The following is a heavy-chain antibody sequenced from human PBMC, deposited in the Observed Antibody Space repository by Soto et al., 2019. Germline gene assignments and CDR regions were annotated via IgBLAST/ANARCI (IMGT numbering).Heavy chain of an antibody. J-gene: IGHJ3*01. V-gene: IGHV6-1*01. CDR1: GDSVSRNSVA. CDR3: AREFRNAFDF. CDR2: TYYTSTWYN. Sequence: SQTLSLTCAISGDSVSRNSVAWNWIRQSPSRGLEWLGRTYYTSTWYNDYAVSVKSRITIKPDTSKNQVSLQLNSVTPEDTAVYYCAREFRNAFDFGGQGTMVTVSS.